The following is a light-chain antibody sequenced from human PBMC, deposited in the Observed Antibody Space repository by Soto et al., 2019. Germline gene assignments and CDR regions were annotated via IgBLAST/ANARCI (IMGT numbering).Light chain of an antibody. J-gene: IGKJ3*01. CDR1: QSVSSNT. CDR2: GAS. V-gene: IGKV3-20*01. CDR3: QQYGRSPFT. Sequence: EMVLTQSPGTLSLSPGERATLSCRAIQSVSSNTLAWYQHRPGQAPRVVIYGASTRATGIPERFSGSGSGTDFTLTISKLEPEDFAVYYSQQYGRSPFTFGPGTKVDIK.